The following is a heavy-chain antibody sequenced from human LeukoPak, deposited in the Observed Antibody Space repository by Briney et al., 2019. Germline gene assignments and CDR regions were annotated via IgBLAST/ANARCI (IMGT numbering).Heavy chain of an antibody. J-gene: IGHJ3*02. Sequence: GGSLRLSCAASGFTFSSYGMHWVRQAPGKGLEWVAFIRYDGSNKYYADSVKGRFTISRDNSKNTLYLQMNSLRAEDTAVYYCAKDLKAEGDAFDIWGQGTMVTVSS. CDR2: IRYDGSNK. CDR1: GFTFSSYG. D-gene: IGHD2-15*01. CDR3: AKDLKAEGDAFDI. V-gene: IGHV3-30*02.